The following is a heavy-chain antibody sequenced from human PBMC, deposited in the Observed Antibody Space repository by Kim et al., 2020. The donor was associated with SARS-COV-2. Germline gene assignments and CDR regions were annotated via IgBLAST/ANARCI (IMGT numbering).Heavy chain of an antibody. D-gene: IGHD2-2*02. Sequence: ASVKVSCKASGYTFTGYYMHWVRQAPGQGLEWMGWINPNSGGTNYAQKFQGRVTMTRDTSISTAYMELSRLRSDDTAVYYCARGGEYCSSTSCYIYFDYWGQGTLVTVSS. V-gene: IGHV1-2*02. CDR1: GYTFTGYY. CDR2: INPNSGGT. CDR3: ARGGEYCSSTSCYIYFDY. J-gene: IGHJ4*02.